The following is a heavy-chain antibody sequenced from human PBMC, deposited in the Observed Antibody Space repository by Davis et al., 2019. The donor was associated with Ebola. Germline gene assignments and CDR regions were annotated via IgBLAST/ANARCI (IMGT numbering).Heavy chain of an antibody. D-gene: IGHD6-25*01. CDR3: ARDSRLLGFSY. Sequence: PGGSLRLSCAASGFTVSSNYMSWVRQAPGKGLEWVSVIYSGGSTYYADSVKGRFTISRDNSKNTLYLQMNSLRAEDTAVYYCARDSRLLGFSYWGQGTLVTVSS. CDR2: IYSGGST. V-gene: IGHV3-66*01. J-gene: IGHJ4*02. CDR1: GFTVSSNY.